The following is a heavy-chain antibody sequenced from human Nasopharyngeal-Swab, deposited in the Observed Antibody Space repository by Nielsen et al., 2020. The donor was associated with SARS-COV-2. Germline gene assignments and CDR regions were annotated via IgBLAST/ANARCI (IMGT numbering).Heavy chain of an antibody. V-gene: IGHV3-30-3*01. J-gene: IGHJ6*02. D-gene: IGHD4-23*01. CDR3: ARDGTVVSPWSYYYYGMDV. CDR2: ISYDGSNK. CDR1: GFTFSSYA. Sequence: LSLTCAASGFTFSSYAMHWVRQAPGKGLEWVAVISYDGSNKYYADSVKGRFTISRDNSKNTLYLQMNSLRAEDTAVYYCARDGTVVSPWSYYYYGMDVWGQGTTVTVSS.